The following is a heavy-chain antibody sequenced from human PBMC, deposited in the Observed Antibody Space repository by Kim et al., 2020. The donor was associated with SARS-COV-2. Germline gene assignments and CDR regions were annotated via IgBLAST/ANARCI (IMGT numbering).Heavy chain of an antibody. J-gene: IGHJ4*02. V-gene: IGHV1-3*04. Sequence: ASVKVSCKASGYTFTTYNIHWVRQAPGQGLEWMGWINSGKGKTKYSQKFQGRVSISRDISASTAYMDLSSLRSEDTAIYYCVTGGGPAWGQGTLVTVSS. CDR2: INSGKGKT. CDR1: GYTFTTYN. D-gene: IGHD5-12*01. CDR3: VTGGGPA.